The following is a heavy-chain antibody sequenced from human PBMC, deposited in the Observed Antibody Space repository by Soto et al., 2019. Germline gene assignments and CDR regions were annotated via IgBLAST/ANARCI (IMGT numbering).Heavy chain of an antibody. J-gene: IGHJ4*02. V-gene: IGHV4-31*03. CDR3: ARSPSTYYDFWSGEN. D-gene: IGHD3-3*01. CDR1: GGSISSGGYY. CDR2: IYYSGST. Sequence: QVQLQESGPGLVKPSQTLSLTCTVSGGSISSGGYYWSWIRQHPGKGLEWIGYIYYSGSTYYNPSLKSRVTISVDTSKNQFSLKLSSVTAADTAVYYCARSPSTYYDFWSGENWGQGTLVTVSS.